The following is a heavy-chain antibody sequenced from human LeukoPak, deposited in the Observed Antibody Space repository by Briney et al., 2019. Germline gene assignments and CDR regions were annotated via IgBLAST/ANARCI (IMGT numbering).Heavy chain of an antibody. J-gene: IGHJ4*02. CDR2: INPNSGGT. V-gene: IGHV1-2*02. CDR3: ARGRLSTSGWLTAY. CDR1: GYTFTGYY. D-gene: IGHD2-2*01. Sequence: ASVKVSCKASGYTFTGYYMHWVRQAPGQGLEWMGWINPNSGGTNYAQKFQGRVTMTRDTSISTAYMELSSLRSEDTGVYYCARGRLSTSGWLTAYWGQGTLVAVSS.